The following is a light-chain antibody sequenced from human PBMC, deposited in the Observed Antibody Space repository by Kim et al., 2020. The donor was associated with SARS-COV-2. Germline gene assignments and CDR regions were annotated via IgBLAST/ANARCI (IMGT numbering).Light chain of an antibody. CDR1: QSISGW. J-gene: IGKJ1*01. V-gene: IGKV1-5*01. Sequence: STLSASVGDRGSITCRASQSISGWLAWYQQKPGKAPKLLNYHASTLEGGVPSRFSGSGSGTEFTLTINNLQPDDFATYYCQHLGTFGLGTKVDIK. CDR3: QHLGT. CDR2: HAS.